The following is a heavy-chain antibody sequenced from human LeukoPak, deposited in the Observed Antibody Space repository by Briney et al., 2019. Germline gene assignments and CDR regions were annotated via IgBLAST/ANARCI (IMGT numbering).Heavy chain of an antibody. CDR1: GGSISSYY. V-gene: IGHV4-59*01. D-gene: IGHD2-15*01. Sequence: SETLSLTCTVSGGSISSYYWSWIRQPPGKGLEWIGYIYYSGSTNYNPSLKGRVTISVDTSKNQFSLKLSSVTAADTAVYYCAGGRLGYCSGGSCTDAFDIWGQGTMVTVSS. CDR2: IYYSGST. CDR3: AGGRLGYCSGGSCTDAFDI. J-gene: IGHJ3*02.